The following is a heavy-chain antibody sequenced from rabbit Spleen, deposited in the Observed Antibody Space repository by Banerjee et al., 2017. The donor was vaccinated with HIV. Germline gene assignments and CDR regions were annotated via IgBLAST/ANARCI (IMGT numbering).Heavy chain of an antibody. V-gene: IGHV1S45*01. CDR2: INTITGKT. J-gene: IGHJ4*01. D-gene: IGHD1-1*01. CDR1: GFSFTDKDV. CDR3: ARDLVGVIGWNFYL. Sequence: QEQLVESGGGLVQPEGSLTLTCKASGFSFTDKDVMCWVRQAPGKGLEWIGCINTITGKTVYATWAKGRFTISRTSSTTVTLRMTSLTAADTATYFCARDLVGVIGWNFYLWGPGTLVTVS.